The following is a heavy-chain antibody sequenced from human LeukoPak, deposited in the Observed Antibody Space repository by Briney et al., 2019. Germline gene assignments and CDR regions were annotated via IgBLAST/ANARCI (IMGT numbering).Heavy chain of an antibody. J-gene: IGHJ3*02. D-gene: IGHD3-22*01. CDR3: ATLSKGGYYYLDAFDI. Sequence: PGGSLRLSCAASGFTFSTYGMTWVRQAPGKGLEWVAYTSNSGSAIYYADSVKGRFTISRDNSKNTLYLQMNSLRAEDTAVYYCATLSKGGYYYLDAFDIWGQGTMVTVSS. V-gene: IGHV3-48*01. CDR1: GFTFSTYG. CDR2: TSNSGSAI.